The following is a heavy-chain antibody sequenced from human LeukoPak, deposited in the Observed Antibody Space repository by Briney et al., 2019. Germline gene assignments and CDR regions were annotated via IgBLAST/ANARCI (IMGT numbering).Heavy chain of an antibody. D-gene: IGHD3-9*01. Sequence: PSETLSLTCTVSGGSISSYYWSWIRQPAGKGLEWIGRIYTSGSTNYNPSLKSRVTMSVDTSKNQFSLKLSSVTAADTAVYYCASSYYDILTGYYTYYFDYWGQGTLVTVSS. CDR1: GGSISSYY. CDR2: IYTSGST. CDR3: ASSYYDILTGYYTYYFDY. V-gene: IGHV4-4*07. J-gene: IGHJ4*02.